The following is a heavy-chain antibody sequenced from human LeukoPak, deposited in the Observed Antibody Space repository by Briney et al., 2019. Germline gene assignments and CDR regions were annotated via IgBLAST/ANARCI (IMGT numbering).Heavy chain of an antibody. Sequence: ASVKVSCKASGYTFTSYAMHWVRQAPGQRLEWMGWINAGNGNTKYSQKFQGRVTITRDTSASTAYMELRSLRSEDTAVYYCARVAIVGYCSGGSCYSQRNDAFDIWGQGTMVTVSS. D-gene: IGHD2-15*01. CDR2: INAGNGNT. V-gene: IGHV1-3*01. CDR1: GYTFTSYA. J-gene: IGHJ3*02. CDR3: ARVAIVGYCSGGSCYSQRNDAFDI.